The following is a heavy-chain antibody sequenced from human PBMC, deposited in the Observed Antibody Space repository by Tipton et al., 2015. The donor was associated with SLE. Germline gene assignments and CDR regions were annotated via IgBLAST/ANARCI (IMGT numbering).Heavy chain of an antibody. CDR2: IYYSGST. CDR3: ARHGLRNVADHWYFDL. D-gene: IGHD6-19*01. V-gene: IGHV4-38-2*02. Sequence: TLSLTCTVSGYSISSGHYWGWVRQPPGKGLEWIGYIYYSGSTNYNPSLKSRVTISVDTSKNQFSLKLSSVTAADTAVYYCARHGLRNVADHWYFDLWXXXTLXXXSS. J-gene: IGHJ2*01. CDR1: GYSISSGHY.